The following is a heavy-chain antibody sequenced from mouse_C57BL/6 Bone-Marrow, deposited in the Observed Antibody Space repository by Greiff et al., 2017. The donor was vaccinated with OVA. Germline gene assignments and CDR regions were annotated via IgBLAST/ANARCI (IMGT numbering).Heavy chain of an antibody. J-gene: IGHJ3*01. CDR3: ARSLYDYDAAWLAY. D-gene: IGHD2-4*01. V-gene: IGHV1-82*01. CDR1: GYAFSSSW. Sequence: VQLQQSGPELVKPGASVKISCKASGYAFSSSWMNWVKQRPGKGLEWIGRIYPGDGDTNYNGKFKGKATLTADKSSSTAYMQLSSLTSEDSAVYFCARSLYDYDAAWLAYWGQGTLVTVSA. CDR2: IYPGDGDT.